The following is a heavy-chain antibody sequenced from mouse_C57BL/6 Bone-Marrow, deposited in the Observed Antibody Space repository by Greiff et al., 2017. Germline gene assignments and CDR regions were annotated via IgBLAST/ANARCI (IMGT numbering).Heavy chain of an antibody. CDR3: ARDGDGSSYWYFDV. CDR2: IWSDGSS. CDR1: GFSLTSYG. Sequence: VQVVESGPGLVAPSQSLSITCTVSGFSLTSYGVHWVRQPPGKGLEWLVVIWSDGSSTYNSALKSRLSISQDNSNSQVFLKMNSLQTDDTAMYYGARDGDGSSYWYFDVGGTGTTVTVSS. J-gene: IGHJ1*03. D-gene: IGHD1-1*01. V-gene: IGHV2-6*03.